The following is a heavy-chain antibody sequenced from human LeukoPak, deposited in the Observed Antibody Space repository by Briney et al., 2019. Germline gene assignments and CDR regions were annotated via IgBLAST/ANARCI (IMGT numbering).Heavy chain of an antibody. V-gene: IGHV4-39*07. CDR1: GGSISSSSYY. CDR3: ARAEGVRMVRGDRNYYYYMDV. J-gene: IGHJ6*03. Sequence: PSETLSLTCTVSGGSISSSSYYWGWIRQPPGKGLEWIGSIYYSGSTYYNPSLKSRVTISVDTSKNQFSLKLSSVTAEDTAVYYCARAEGVRMVRGDRNYYYYMDVWGKGTTVTISS. D-gene: IGHD3-10*01. CDR2: IYYSGST.